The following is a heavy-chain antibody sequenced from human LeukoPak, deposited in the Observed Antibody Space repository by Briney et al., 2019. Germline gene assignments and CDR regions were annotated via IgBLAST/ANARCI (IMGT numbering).Heavy chain of an antibody. D-gene: IGHD1-1*01. CDR3: VRDDPGVQQERRLSPFDI. V-gene: IGHV3-30*02. Sequence: GGSLRLSCAASGFTFSSYGRHWVRQAPGKGLDGVAFIRYDGSNKYYADSVKGRFTISRDDAKSSLYLQMDSLRVEDTALYYCVRDDPGVQQERRLSPFDIWGQGTMVTVSS. CDR1: GFTFSSYG. J-gene: IGHJ3*02. CDR2: IRYDGSNK.